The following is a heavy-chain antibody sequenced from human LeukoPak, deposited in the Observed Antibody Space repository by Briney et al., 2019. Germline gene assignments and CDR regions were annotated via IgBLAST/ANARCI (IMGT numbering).Heavy chain of an antibody. V-gene: IGHV3-30*18. D-gene: IGHD3-10*01. CDR1: GFTFSSYG. CDR3: AKDAFGEYYYMDV. Sequence: PGGSLRLSWAASGFTFSSYGMHWVRQAPGKGLEWVAVISYDGSNKYYADSVKGRFTISRDNSKNTLYLQMNSLRAEDTAVYYCAKDAFGEYYYMDVWGKGTTVTVSS. J-gene: IGHJ6*03. CDR2: ISYDGSNK.